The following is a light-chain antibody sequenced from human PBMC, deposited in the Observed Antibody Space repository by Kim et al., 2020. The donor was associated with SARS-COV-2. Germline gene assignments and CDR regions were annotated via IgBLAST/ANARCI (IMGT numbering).Light chain of an antibody. Sequence: ASVGDRVTITCRASQSISSYLNWYQQKPGKAPKLLIYAASSLQSGVPSRFSGSGSGTDFTLSISSLQPEDFATYYCQQSYSTPLTFGGGTKVEIK. V-gene: IGKV1-39*01. CDR3: QQSYSTPLT. CDR2: AAS. CDR1: QSISSY. J-gene: IGKJ4*01.